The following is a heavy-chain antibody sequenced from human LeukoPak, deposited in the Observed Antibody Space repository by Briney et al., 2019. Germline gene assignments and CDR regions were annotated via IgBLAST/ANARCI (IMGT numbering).Heavy chain of an antibody. D-gene: IGHD3-22*01. CDR2: IIPIFGTA. V-gene: IGHV1-69*06. CDR1: GGTFSSYA. J-gene: IGHJ3*02. CDR3: ATDKRKYYYDTSGAFDI. Sequence: SVKVSCKASGGTFSSYAISWVRQAPGQGLEWMGGIIPIFGTANYAQKFQGRVTITADTSTDTAYMELSSLRSEDTAVYYCATDKRKYYYDTSGAFDIWGQGTMVTVSS.